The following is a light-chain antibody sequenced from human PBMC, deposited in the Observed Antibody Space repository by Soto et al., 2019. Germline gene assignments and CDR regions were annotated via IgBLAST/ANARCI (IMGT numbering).Light chain of an antibody. V-gene: IGKV1-9*01. CDR2: GAS. Sequence: IQLTQSPSSLSASVGDRVSISCRASQGNNTFVAWYQQKSGKAPKLLIYGASTLQSGVPSRFSGSGSGTEFTLTISGLQPEDCATYYCQQLTARRFSFGQGTKLDIK. CDR1: QGNNTF. J-gene: IGKJ2*01. CDR3: QQLTARRFS.